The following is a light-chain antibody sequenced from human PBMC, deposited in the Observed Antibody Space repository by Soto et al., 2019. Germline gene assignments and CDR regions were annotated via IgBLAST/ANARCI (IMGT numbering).Light chain of an antibody. V-gene: IGKV1-5*03. CDR1: QSISTC. CDR2: WAS. CDR3: QHYTTYSGT. Sequence: DIHMTQSPATLSASVGDRVTITCRASQSISTCLAWYQQKPGKAPKLLIYWASSLESGVPSRFSGSGSGTEFTLTISSLQPDDFATYYCQHYTTYSGTFGPGTKVDIK. J-gene: IGKJ3*01.